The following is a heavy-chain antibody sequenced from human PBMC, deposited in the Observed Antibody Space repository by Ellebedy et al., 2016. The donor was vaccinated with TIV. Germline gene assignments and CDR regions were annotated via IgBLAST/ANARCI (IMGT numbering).Heavy chain of an antibody. CDR1: GYTFTGYY. V-gene: IGHV1-2*02. Sequence: ASVKVSCXASGYTFTGYYMHWVRQAPGQGLEWMGWINPNSGGTNYAQKFQGRVTMTRDTSISTAYMELSRLRSDDTAVYYCASAQEYSYGQTPDGYWGQGTLVTVSS. J-gene: IGHJ4*02. CDR2: INPNSGGT. D-gene: IGHD5-18*01. CDR3: ASAQEYSYGQTPDGY.